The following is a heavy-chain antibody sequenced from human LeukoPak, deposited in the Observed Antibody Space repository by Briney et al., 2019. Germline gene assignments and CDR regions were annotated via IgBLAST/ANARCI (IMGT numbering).Heavy chain of an antibody. CDR1: GFTFSSYS. CDR2: ISSSSSYI. V-gene: IGHV3-21*01. CDR3: ARDPLAYCGGDCSRPSYYYYYGMDV. J-gene: IGHJ6*02. D-gene: IGHD2-21*02. Sequence: TGGSLRLSCAASGFTFSSYSMNWVRQAPGKGLEWVSSISSSSSYIYYADSVKGRFTISRDNAKNSLYLQMNSLRAEDTAVYYCARDPLAYCGGDCSRPSYYYYYGMDVWGQGTTVTVSS.